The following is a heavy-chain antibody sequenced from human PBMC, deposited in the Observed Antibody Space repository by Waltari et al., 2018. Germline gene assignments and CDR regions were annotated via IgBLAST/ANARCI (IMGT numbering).Heavy chain of an antibody. CDR2: INHSAST. CDR3: AGGGGYPYYFDY. D-gene: IGHD5-12*01. J-gene: IGHJ4*02. CDR1: GGSFSGYY. Sequence: QVQLQQWGAGLLKPSETLSLTCAVYGGSFSGYYWSWIRQPPGKGLEWVGEINHSASTNNDPALKSRVPISVDTSKNQFSLTLSSVTAADTAVYYCAGGGGYPYYFDYWGQGTLVTVSS. V-gene: IGHV4-34*01.